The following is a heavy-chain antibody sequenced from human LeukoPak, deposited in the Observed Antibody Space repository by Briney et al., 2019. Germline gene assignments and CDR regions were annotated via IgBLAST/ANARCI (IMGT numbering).Heavy chain of an antibody. CDR2: ISWNSGSI. V-gene: IGHV3-9*01. CDR3: AKDNRRHYTSGPNPDSLH. Sequence: PGGSLRLSCAGSGFIFNNYAMHWVRQPPGKGLEWVSGISWNSGSIVYADSVKGRFTISRDNAKNSLYLQMNSLRVEDTAFYYCAKDNRRHYTSGPNPDSLHWGQGALVTVSS. D-gene: IGHD6-19*01. CDR1: GFIFNNYA. J-gene: IGHJ4*02.